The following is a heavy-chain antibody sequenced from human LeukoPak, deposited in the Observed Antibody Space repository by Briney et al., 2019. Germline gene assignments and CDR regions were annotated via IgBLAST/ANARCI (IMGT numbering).Heavy chain of an antibody. D-gene: IGHD4-11*01. V-gene: IGHV3-23*01. CDR3: AKERGGAYSNYRSPFDY. CDR2: ISGSGGST. Sequence: PGGSLRLSCAASGFTFSSYSMNWVRQAPGKGLEWVSAISGSGGSTYYADSVKGRFTISRDNSKNTLYLQMNSLRAEDTAVYYCAKERGGAYSNYRSPFDYWGQGTLVTVSS. J-gene: IGHJ4*02. CDR1: GFTFSSYS.